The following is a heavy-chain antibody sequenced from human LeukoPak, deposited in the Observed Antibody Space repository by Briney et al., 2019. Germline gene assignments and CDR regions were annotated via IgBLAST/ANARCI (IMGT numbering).Heavy chain of an antibody. Sequence: ASVKVSCKASGYTSTSYYMHWVRQAPGQGFEWMSIINPSDGSTTYSQKFQGRVTMTRDTSTSTVYMELSSLRSEDTAVYFCARVRDGYNDAYDIWGQGTMVSVSS. CDR1: GYTSTSYY. CDR2: INPSDGST. V-gene: IGHV1-46*01. D-gene: IGHD5-24*01. J-gene: IGHJ3*02. CDR3: ARVRDGYNDAYDI.